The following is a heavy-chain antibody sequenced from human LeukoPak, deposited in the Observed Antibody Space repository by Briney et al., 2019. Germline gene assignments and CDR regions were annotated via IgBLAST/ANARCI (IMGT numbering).Heavy chain of an antibody. CDR1: GFIFSDYW. D-gene: IGHD4/OR15-4a*01. CDR3: ARASVLGPNTDY. J-gene: IGHJ4*02. Sequence: GGSLRLSCAASGFIFSDYWMSWVRRAPGKGLEWVGSIEQDGNEKNYVDSVEGRFTISRDNAHNSLFLQMHSLRADDTAVYYCARASVLGPNTDYWGQGTLVTVSS. CDR2: IEQDGNEK. V-gene: IGHV3-7*01.